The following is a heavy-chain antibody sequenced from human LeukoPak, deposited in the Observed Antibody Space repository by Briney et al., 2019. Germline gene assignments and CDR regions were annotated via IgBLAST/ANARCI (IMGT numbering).Heavy chain of an antibody. CDR1: GGSISSGGYY. CDR2: IYHSGST. D-gene: IGHD2-2*01. Sequence: PSETLSLTCTVSGGSISSGGYYWSWIRQPPGKGLEWIGYIYHSGSTYYNPSLRSRVTISVDRSKNQFSLKLSSVTAADTAVYYCARGGGVVVPAARRRNWFDPWGQGTLVTVSS. J-gene: IGHJ5*02. V-gene: IGHV4-30-2*01. CDR3: ARGGGVVVPAARRRNWFDP.